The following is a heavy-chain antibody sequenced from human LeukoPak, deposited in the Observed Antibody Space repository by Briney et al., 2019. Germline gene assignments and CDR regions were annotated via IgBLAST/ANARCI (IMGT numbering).Heavy chain of an antibody. V-gene: IGHV1-2*02. J-gene: IGHJ4*02. D-gene: IGHD5/OR15-5a*01. CDR2: INPNSGDT. Sequence: ASVKVSCKASGYTFTGYYMHWVRQAPGQGLEWMGWINPNSGDTNYAQKFQGRVTMTRDTSISTAYMELSRLRSDDTAVYYCARGQMSDVVSTTPFDYWGQGTLVTVSS. CDR1: GYTFTGYY. CDR3: ARGQMSDVVSTTPFDY.